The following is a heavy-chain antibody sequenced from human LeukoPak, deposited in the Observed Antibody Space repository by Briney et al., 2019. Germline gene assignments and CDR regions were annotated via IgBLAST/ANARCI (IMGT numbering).Heavy chain of an antibody. Sequence: PGGSLRLSCAASGFTFSRYWMSWVRQAPGKGLEWVANIKQDGSEKYYVDSVKGRFTISRDNAKNSLYLQMNSLRAEDTAVYYCARDSDVPFDYWGQGTLVTVS. CDR2: IKQDGSEK. J-gene: IGHJ4*02. CDR1: GFTFSRYW. CDR3: ARDSDVPFDY. D-gene: IGHD3-16*01. V-gene: IGHV3-7*01.